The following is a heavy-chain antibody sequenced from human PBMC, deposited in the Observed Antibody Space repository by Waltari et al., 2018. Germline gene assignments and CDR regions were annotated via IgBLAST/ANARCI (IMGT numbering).Heavy chain of an antibody. CDR1: EYTFTNYD. V-gene: IGHV1-8*01. CDR3: VAFTVGSLDP. Sequence: QVQLVQSGAEVKKPGASVKVSCKASEYTFTNYDINWVRQATGQGLEWMGWMNPNSGNKSYAQKFQGRATMTRNTSISTAYMELSSLRSEDTAVYYCVAFTVGSLDPWGQGTLVTVSS. CDR2: MNPNSGNK. J-gene: IGHJ5*02.